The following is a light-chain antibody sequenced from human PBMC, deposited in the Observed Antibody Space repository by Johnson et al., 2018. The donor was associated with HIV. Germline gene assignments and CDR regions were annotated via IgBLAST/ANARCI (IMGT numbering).Light chain of an antibody. CDR3: GTWDSSLSAFYV. V-gene: IGLV1-51*01. Sequence: QSVLTQPPSVSAAPGPKVTISCSGSSSNIGNTYVSWYQQLPGTAPKLLIYDNNKRPSGIPDRFSGSKSGTFATLGIPGLQTWDEADNYCGTWDSSLSAFYVFGTGTKVTVL. CDR2: DNN. CDR1: SSNIGNTY. J-gene: IGLJ1*01.